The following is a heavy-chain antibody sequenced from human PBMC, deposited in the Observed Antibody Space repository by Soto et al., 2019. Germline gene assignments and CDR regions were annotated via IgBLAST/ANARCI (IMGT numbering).Heavy chain of an antibody. Sequence: QVQLVQSGAEVKKPGSSVKVSCKASGGTFSNYAITWVRQAPGQGLEWLGRISPIFGSANYAQKFQGRVTITADKSTTTAYMELSSLTSDDTAVYYCAKDGGKDGHLGHWFDPWGQGTLVIVYS. CDR3: AKDGGKDGHLGHWFDP. J-gene: IGHJ5*02. CDR2: ISPIFGSA. CDR1: GGTFSNYA. V-gene: IGHV1-69*14. D-gene: IGHD3-16*01.